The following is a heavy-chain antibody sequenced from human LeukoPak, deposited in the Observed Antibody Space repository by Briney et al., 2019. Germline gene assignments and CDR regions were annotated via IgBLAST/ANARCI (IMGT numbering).Heavy chain of an antibody. J-gene: IGHJ4*02. CDR2: INPNSGGT. Sequence: ASVKVSCRASGYTFTGYYMHWVRQAPGQGLEWMGWINPNSGGTNYAQKFRGRVTMTRDTSISTAYMELSRLRSDDTAVYYCARVVIGLLWFGELLPFDYWGQGTLVTVSS. CDR1: GYTFTGYY. D-gene: IGHD3-10*01. CDR3: ARVVIGLLWFGELLPFDY. V-gene: IGHV1-2*02.